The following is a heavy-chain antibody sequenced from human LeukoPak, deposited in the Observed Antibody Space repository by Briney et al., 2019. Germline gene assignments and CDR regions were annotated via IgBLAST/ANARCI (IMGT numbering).Heavy chain of an antibody. J-gene: IGHJ4*02. V-gene: IGHV3-23*01. Sequence: GGSLRLSCAASGFTFSSYAMSWVRQAPGKGLEWVSAISAGGGSTYYADSVKGRFTISRDNAKNSLYLQMNSLRAEDTAVYYCARDGPGYCSSTSCYSYFDYWGQGTLVTVSS. CDR2: ISAGGGST. CDR1: GFTFSSYA. CDR3: ARDGPGYCSSTSCYSYFDY. D-gene: IGHD2-2*01.